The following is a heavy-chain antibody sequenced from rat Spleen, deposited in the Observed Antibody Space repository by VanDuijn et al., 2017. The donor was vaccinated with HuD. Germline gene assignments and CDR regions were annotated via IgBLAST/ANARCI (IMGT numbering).Heavy chain of an antibody. CDR1: GFSLTSYT. V-gene: IGHV2-6*01. CDR2: ILTGGNT. Sequence: QVQLKESGPGLVQPSQTLSLTCTVSGFSLTSYTISWVRQPPGKGLEWIAAILTGGNTYYNSAIKSRLSISRDTSKSQVFLKMNSLQTEDTAMYFCARASFDSWGQGVMVTVSS. CDR3: ARASFDS. J-gene: IGHJ2*01.